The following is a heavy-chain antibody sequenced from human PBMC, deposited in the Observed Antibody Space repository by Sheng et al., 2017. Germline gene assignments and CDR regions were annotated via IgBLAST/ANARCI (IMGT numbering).Heavy chain of an antibody. CDR1: GGSFSGYY. Sequence: QVQLQQWGAGLLKPSETLSLTCAVYGGSFSGYYWSWIRQPPGKGLEWIGEINHSGSTNYNPSLKSRVTISVDTSKNQFSLKLISVTAADTAVYYCARHGIRGRTASVDYWGQGTLVTVSS. D-gene: IGHD5-12*01. J-gene: IGHJ4*02. V-gene: IGHV4-34*01. CDR2: INHSGST. CDR3: ARHGIRGRTASVDY.